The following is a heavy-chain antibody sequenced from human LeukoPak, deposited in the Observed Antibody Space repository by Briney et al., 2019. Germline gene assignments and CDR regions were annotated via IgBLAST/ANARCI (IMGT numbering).Heavy chain of an antibody. V-gene: IGHV1-18*01. D-gene: IGHD3-9*01. Sequence: ASVKVSCKASGYTFTSYGISWVRQAPGQGLEWMGWISAYNGNTNYAQKLQGRVTMTTDTSTSTAYMELRSLRSDDTAVYYCARSTYYDILTGYLNDNWFDPWGQGTLVTVSS. J-gene: IGHJ5*02. CDR3: ARSTYYDILTGYLNDNWFDP. CDR2: ISAYNGNT. CDR1: GYTFTSYG.